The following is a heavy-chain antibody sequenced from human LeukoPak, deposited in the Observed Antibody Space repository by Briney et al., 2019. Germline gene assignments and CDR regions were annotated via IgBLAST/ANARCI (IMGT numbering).Heavy chain of an antibody. Sequence: PSGGSLRLSCAASGFTSSSYALNWVRQAPGKGLEWVATVSGSGDRMYHADSVKGRFTISRDNSKNTIYLQMNSLRAEDTALYYCAKAAAAPGFDFWGQGTLVTVSS. D-gene: IGHD6-13*01. CDR1: GFTSSSYA. V-gene: IGHV3-23*01. CDR3: AKAAAAPGFDF. CDR2: VSGSGDRM. J-gene: IGHJ4*02.